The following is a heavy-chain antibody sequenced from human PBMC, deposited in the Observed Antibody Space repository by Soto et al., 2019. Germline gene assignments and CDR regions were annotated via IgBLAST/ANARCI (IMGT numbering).Heavy chain of an antibody. Sequence: GGSLRLSCAASGFTFDDYGMSWVRQAPGKGLEWVSGINWNGGSTGYADSVKGRFTTSRDNAKNYLYLQMNSLRAEDTALYHCARGGYCSGTSCSGGAFDIWGQGTMVTVSS. V-gene: IGHV3-20*01. J-gene: IGHJ3*02. D-gene: IGHD2-2*01. CDR3: ARGGYCSGTSCSGGAFDI. CDR1: GFTFDDYG. CDR2: INWNGGST.